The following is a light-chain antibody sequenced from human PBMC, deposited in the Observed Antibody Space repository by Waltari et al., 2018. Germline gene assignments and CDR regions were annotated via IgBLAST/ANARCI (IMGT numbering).Light chain of an antibody. J-gene: IGKJ5*01. V-gene: IGKV4-1*01. Sequence: DIVMTQSPDSLAVSLGERATINCKSSQGVLYGSNNKNYLAWYQQKPGQPPKLLIYWASTRESGVPDRFSGSGSGTDFTLTISSLQAEDVAVYYCQQYSSAVSFGQGTRLEIK. CDR2: WAS. CDR1: QGVLYGSNNKNY. CDR3: QQYSSAVS.